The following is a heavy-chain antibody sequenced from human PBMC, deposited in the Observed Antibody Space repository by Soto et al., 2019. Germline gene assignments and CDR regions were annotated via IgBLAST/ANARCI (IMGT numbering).Heavy chain of an antibody. J-gene: IGHJ4*02. V-gene: IGHV4-39*01. D-gene: IGHD3-3*01. CDR1: GGSISSSSYY. CDR2: IYYSGST. Sequence: PSETLSLTCTVSGGSISSSSYYWGWIRQPPGKGLEWIGSIYYSGSTYYNPSLKSRVTISVDTSKNQFSLKLSSVTAADTAVYYCARILRFLEWLGVTDYWGQGTLVTVSS. CDR3: ARILRFLEWLGVTDY.